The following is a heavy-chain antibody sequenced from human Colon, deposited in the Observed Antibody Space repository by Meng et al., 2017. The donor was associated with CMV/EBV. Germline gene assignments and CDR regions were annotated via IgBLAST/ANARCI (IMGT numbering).Heavy chain of an antibody. CDR3: AKVSAGYDILTGYLYFDY. J-gene: IGHJ4*02. V-gene: IGHV3-23*01. D-gene: IGHD3-9*01. Sequence: GGSLRLSCAASGFTFSNYGMSWVRQAPGKGLEWVSVISGNGGSTYYGDSVKGRFTISRDNSSNTLYLQMRSLRAEDTAVYYCAKVSAGYDILTGYLYFDYWGQGTLVTVSS. CDR1: GFTFSNYG. CDR2: ISGNGGST.